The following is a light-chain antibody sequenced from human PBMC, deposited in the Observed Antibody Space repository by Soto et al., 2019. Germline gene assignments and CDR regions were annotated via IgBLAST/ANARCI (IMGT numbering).Light chain of an antibody. CDR3: QHYNSY. CDR2: DVS. Sequence: DIQMTQSPSTLSASVGDRVIISCRASQGISNWLAWYQQKPGKAPKLLIYDVSSLENGVPSRFSGSGSGTEFALANRSLQPDDFATYYYQHYNSYFGQGTKVEIK. V-gene: IGKV1-5*01. CDR1: QGISNW. J-gene: IGKJ2*01.